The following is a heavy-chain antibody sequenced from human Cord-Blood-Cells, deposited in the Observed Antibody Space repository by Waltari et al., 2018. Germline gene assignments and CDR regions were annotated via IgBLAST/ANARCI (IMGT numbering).Heavy chain of an antibody. CDR3: ARLTRPDYDILTGYWYFDL. V-gene: IGHV4-39*01. D-gene: IGHD3-9*01. CDR2: IYYSGST. J-gene: IGHJ2*01. CDR1: GGYISSSSYY. Sequence: QLQLQESGPGLVKTSETLSLTCTVSGGYISSSSYYWGWIPQPPGKGLEWIGSIYYSGSTYYYPSLKSRVTISVDTSKNQFSLKLSSVTAADTAVYYCARLTRPDYDILTGYWYFDLWGRGTLVTVSS.